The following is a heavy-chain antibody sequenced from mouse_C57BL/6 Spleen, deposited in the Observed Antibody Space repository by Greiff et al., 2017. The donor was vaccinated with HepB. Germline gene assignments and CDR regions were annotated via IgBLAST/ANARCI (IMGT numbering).Heavy chain of an antibody. CDR1: GYSITSGYY. J-gene: IGHJ3*01. Sequence: EVKLMESGPGLVKPSQSLSLTCSVTGYSITSGYYWNWIRQFPGNKLEWMGYKSYDGSNNYNPSLKNRISITRDTSKNQFFLKLNSVTTEDTATYYCARDGDGYSFAYWGQGTLVTVSA. V-gene: IGHV3-6*01. CDR2: KSYDGSN. D-gene: IGHD2-3*01. CDR3: ARDGDGYSFAY.